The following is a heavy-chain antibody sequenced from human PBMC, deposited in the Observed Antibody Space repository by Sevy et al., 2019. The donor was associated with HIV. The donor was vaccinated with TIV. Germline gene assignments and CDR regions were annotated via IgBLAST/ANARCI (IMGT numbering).Heavy chain of an antibody. Sequence: GESLKISCKGSGYSLTSYWIGWVRQMPGKGLEWMGIIYPGDSDTRYSPSFQGQVTIPPDKSISTADLQWSSLKESDTAMYSCGRRNCGGDWATFEAAFDFWGQGTMVTVSS. CDR3: GRRNCGGDWATFEAAFDF. J-gene: IGHJ3*01. CDR2: IYPGDSDT. D-gene: IGHD2-21*02. CDR1: GYSLTSYW. V-gene: IGHV5-51*01.